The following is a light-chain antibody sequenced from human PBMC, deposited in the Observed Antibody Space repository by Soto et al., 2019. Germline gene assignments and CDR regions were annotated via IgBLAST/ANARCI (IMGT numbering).Light chain of an antibody. CDR1: QTISSW. V-gene: IGKV1-39*01. Sequence: DIQMTQSPSTLSGSVGDRVTITCRASQTISSWLAWYQQKPGKAPKLLIYAASSLQSGVPSRFSGSGSGTDFTLIISSLQPEDFATYYCQQSYGIPFTFGPGTKVDNK. CDR2: AAS. CDR3: QQSYGIPFT. J-gene: IGKJ3*01.